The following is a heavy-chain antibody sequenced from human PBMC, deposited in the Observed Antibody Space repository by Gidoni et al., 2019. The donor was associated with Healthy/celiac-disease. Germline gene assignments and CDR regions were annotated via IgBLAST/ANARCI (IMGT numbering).Heavy chain of an antibody. V-gene: IGHV3-21*01. CDR2: ISSSSSYI. CDR3: ARDQRYSSSFDY. J-gene: IGHJ4*02. Sequence: EVQLVESGGGLVKPGGSLRLSCAASGFPFSSYSMTWVRQAPGKGLEWVSSISSSSSYIYYADSVKGRFTISRDNAKNSLYLQMNSLRAEDTAVYYCARDQRYSSSFDYWGQGTLVTVSS. CDR1: GFPFSSYS. D-gene: IGHD6-6*01.